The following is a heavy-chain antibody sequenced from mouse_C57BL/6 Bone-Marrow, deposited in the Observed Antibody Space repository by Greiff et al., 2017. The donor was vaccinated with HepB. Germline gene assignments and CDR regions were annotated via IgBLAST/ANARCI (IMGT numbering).Heavy chain of an antibody. Sequence: EVQRVESGGDLVKPGGSLKLSCAASGFTFSSYGMSWVRQTPDKRLEWVATISSGGSYTYYPDSVKGRFTISRDNAKNTLYLQMSSLKSEDTAMYYCARHPHYDGYFDYWGQGTTLTVSS. CDR1: GFTFSSYG. CDR3: ARHPHYDGYFDY. D-gene: IGHD2-3*01. CDR2: ISSGGSYT. V-gene: IGHV5-6*01. J-gene: IGHJ2*01.